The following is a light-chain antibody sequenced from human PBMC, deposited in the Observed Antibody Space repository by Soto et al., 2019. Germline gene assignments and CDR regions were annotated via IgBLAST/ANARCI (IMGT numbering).Light chain of an antibody. CDR2: DVS. Sequence: QSALTQPASVSGSPGQSITLSCTGTSTDVGGYNFVSWYQQHPGKAPKLMIYDVSNRPSGVSNRFSGSKSGNTASLTISGLQAEDEADYYFSSYTSTRKGVLFGGGTKLTVL. J-gene: IGLJ2*01. V-gene: IGLV2-14*01. CDR1: STDVGGYNF. CDR3: SSYTSTRKGVL.